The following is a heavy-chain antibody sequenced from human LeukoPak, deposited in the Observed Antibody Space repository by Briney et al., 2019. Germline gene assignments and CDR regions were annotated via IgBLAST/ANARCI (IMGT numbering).Heavy chain of an antibody. Sequence: SETLSLTCTVSGGFISSYYWSWIRQPPGKGLEWIGYIYYSGSTNYNPSLKSRVTISVDTSKNQFSLKLSSVTAADTAVYYCARLGYSGYDYIDYWGQGTLVTVSS. CDR1: GGFISSYY. V-gene: IGHV4-59*01. CDR2: IYYSGST. J-gene: IGHJ4*02. CDR3: ARLGYSGYDYIDY. D-gene: IGHD5-12*01.